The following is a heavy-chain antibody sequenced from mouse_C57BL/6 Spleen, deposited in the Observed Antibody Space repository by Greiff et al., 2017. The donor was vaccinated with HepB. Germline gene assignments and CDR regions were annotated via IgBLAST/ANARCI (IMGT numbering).Heavy chain of an antibody. D-gene: IGHD4-1*01. CDR1: GFTFSDFY. CDR3: ARDWDVGYFDV. J-gene: IGHJ1*03. V-gene: IGHV7-1*01. Sequence: EVKLVESGGGLVQSGRSLRLSCATSGFTFSDFYMEWVRQAPGKGLEWIAASRNKANDYTTEYSASVKGRFIVSRDTSQSILYLQMNALRAEDTAIYYCARDWDVGYFDVWGTGTTVTVSS. CDR2: SRNKANDYTT.